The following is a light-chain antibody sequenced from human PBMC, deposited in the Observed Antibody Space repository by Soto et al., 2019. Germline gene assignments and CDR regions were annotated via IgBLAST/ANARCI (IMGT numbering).Light chain of an antibody. V-gene: IGKV1-5*01. CDR2: DAS. CDR1: QSISRW. Sequence: DIPMTQFHSTLSASVGDRVTITCRASQSISRWLASYQQKPGKAPNLLISDASILKSVVPSRFSGTGSGTEFTLTISSLQPDDFATYYCQQYTTYSYSFGQGTKLEIK. CDR3: QQYTTYSYS. J-gene: IGKJ2*03.